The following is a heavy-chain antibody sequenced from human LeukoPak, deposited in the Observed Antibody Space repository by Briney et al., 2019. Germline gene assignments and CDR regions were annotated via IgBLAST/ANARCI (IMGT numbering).Heavy chain of an antibody. D-gene: IGHD1-26*01. V-gene: IGHV3-74*01. J-gene: IGHJ5*02. CDR1: GFMFSRYW. CDR3: VRWDSGRGFDP. Sequence: GGSLRLSCAASGFMFSRYWMHWVPQAPGKGLVWVSRINTDGSSTNYAGSVKGRFAISRDNAKNTLYLQMNSLRAEDTAVYYCVRWDSGRGFDPWGQGTLVTVSS. CDR2: INTDGSST.